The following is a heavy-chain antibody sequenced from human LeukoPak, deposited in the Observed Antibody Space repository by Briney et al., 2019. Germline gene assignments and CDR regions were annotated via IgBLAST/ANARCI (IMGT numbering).Heavy chain of an antibody. V-gene: IGHV4-59*08. CDR2: VYYSGST. CDR1: GGSISNYY. J-gene: IGHJ6*02. Sequence: SETLSLTCTVSGGSISNYYWSWIRQPPGKGLGWIGYVYYSGSTNYNPSLKSRVTISVDTSKNQFSLKLSSVTAADTAVYYCARHQPWGTTMGPVMDVWGQGTTVTVSS. CDR3: ARHQPWGTTMGPVMDV. D-gene: IGHD1-1*01.